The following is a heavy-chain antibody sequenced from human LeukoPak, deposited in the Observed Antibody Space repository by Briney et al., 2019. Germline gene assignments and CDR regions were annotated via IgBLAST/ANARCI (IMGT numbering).Heavy chain of an antibody. Sequence: SQTLSLTCTVSGGSISSGDYYWSWIRQPPGKGVEWIGYIYYSGSTYYNPSLKSRVTISVGTSKNQLSLKLSSMPAADSAVYYCPRQILIRQYAFDIWGQRTVVSVSS. V-gene: IGHV4-30-4*08. CDR2: IYYSGST. CDR1: GGSISSGDYY. CDR3: PRQILIRQYAFDI. J-gene: IGHJ3*02. D-gene: IGHD2-8*01.